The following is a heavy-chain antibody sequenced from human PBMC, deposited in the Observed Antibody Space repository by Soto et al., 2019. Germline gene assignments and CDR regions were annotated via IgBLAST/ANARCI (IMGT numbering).Heavy chain of an antibody. CDR1: GYSFTSYW. Sequence: PGESRKISCKGSGYSFTSYWISWVRQMPGKGLEWMGRIDPSDSYTNYSPSFQGHVTISADKSISTAYLQWSSLKASDTAMYYCARPPPRVPAAPYYSADYGMDVWGQGTTVTVSS. CDR3: ARPPPRVPAAPYYSADYGMDV. D-gene: IGHD2-2*01. CDR2: IDPSDSYT. V-gene: IGHV5-10-1*01. J-gene: IGHJ6*02.